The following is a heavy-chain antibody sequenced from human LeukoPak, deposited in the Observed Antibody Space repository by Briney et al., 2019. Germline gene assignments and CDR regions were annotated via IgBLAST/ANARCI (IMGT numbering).Heavy chain of an antibody. D-gene: IGHD6-13*01. J-gene: IGHJ4*02. CDR2: IYYSGST. V-gene: IGHV4-39*01. Sequence: SETLSLTCTVSGGSISSGSYYWGWIRQTPGKGLEWIGSIYYSGSTYYNPSLKSRVTISVDTSKNQFSLKLSSVTAADTAVYYCARQGESSWYRLSPFFDYWGQGTLVTVSS. CDR1: GGSISSGSYY. CDR3: ARQGESSWYRLSPFFDY.